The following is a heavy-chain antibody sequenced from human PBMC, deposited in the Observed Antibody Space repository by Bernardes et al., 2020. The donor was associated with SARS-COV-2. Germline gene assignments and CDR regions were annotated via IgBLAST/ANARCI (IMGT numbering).Heavy chain of an antibody. CDR3: ARDLTYDFWSGYSRVFYY. J-gene: IGHJ4*02. D-gene: IGHD3-3*01. V-gene: IGHV3-48*01. CDR1: GFTFSSYS. Sequence: GGSLRLSCAASGFTFSSYSMNWVRQAPGKGLEWVSYISSSSSTIYYADSVKGRFTISRDNAKNSLYLQMNSLRAEDTAVYYCARDLTYDFWSGYSRVFYYWGQGTLVTVSS. CDR2: ISSSSSTI.